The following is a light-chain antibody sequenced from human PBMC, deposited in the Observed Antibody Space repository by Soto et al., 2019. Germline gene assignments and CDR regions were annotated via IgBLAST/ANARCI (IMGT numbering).Light chain of an antibody. CDR2: DVS. CDR1: NSNLGDYNY. Sequence: SALTQPRSVSGSPGQSVAISCTGTNSNLGDYNYVSWYQQLPGKAPKLMISDVSKRPSGVPDRFSGSKSGNTASLTISGLQAEDEADYYCCSSAGTYTYVFGTGTKVTVL. CDR3: CSSAGTYTYV. J-gene: IGLJ1*01. V-gene: IGLV2-11*01.